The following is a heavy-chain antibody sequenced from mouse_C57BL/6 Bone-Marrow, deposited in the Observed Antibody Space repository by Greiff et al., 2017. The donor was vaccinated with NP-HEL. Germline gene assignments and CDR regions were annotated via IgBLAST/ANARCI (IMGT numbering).Heavy chain of an antibody. J-gene: IGHJ1*03. V-gene: IGHV7-3*01. D-gene: IGHD1-1*01. Sequence: EVQGVESGGGLVQPGGSLSLSCAASGFTFTDYYMSWVRQPPGKALEWLGFLRNKANGYTTEYCASVKGRFTISRDNSQSILYLQMNDLRAEDSATYDCARYITTGVRGWYFDVWGTGTTVTVSS. CDR1: GFTFTDYY. CDR3: ARYITTGVRGWYFDV. CDR2: LRNKANGYTT.